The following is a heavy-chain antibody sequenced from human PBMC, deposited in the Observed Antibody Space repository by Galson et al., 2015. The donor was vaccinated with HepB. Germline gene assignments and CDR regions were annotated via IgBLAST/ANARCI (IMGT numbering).Heavy chain of an antibody. CDR3: AREALTGGDDYGGRVEPEYFQH. CDR2: ISYDGSNK. CDR1: GFTFSSYA. V-gene: IGHV3-30-3*01. Sequence: SLRLSCAASGFTFSSYAMHWVRQAPGKGLEWVAVISYDGSNKYYANSVKGRFTISRDNSKNTLYLQMNSLRAEDTAVYYCAREALTGGDDYGGRVEPEYFQHWGQGTLVTVSS. D-gene: IGHD4-17*01. J-gene: IGHJ1*01.